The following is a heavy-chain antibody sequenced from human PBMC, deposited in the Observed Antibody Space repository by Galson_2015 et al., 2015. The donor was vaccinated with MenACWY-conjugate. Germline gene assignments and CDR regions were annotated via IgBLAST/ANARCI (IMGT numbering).Heavy chain of an antibody. V-gene: IGHV1-24*01. CDR3: ATPLWVGELSGGRTFDY. J-gene: IGHJ4*02. Sequence: YAQKFQGRVTMTEDTSTDTAYMELSSLRSEDTAVYYCATPLWVGELSGGRTFDYWGRGTLVTVSS. D-gene: IGHD3-10*01.